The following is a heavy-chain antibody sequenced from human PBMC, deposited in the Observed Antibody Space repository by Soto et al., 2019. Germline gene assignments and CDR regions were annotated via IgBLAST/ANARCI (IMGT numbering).Heavy chain of an antibody. CDR2: ITGTASST. V-gene: IGHV3-23*01. Sequence: SGGSLRLPCAASGLRFSDLAITWVRKAPGRGLEWVSAITGTASSTYYADSVKGRFTISRDNSKNTLYLQINSLRAEDTAIYYCAKGAEGYVVSSLDSWGQGTLVTVSS. CDR3: AKGAEGYVVSSLDS. CDR1: GLRFSDLA. D-gene: IGHD5-12*01. J-gene: IGHJ4*02.